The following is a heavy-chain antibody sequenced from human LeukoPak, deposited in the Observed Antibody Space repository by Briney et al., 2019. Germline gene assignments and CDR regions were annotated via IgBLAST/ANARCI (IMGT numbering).Heavy chain of an antibody. CDR3: ARKFVLWFGAASPQSTYFDY. CDR1: GGTFSNYG. CDR2: IIPIFGTA. J-gene: IGHJ4*02. V-gene: IGHV1-69*05. D-gene: IGHD3-10*01. Sequence: ASVKVSCKASGGTFSNYGISWLRQAPGQGLEWMGRIIPIFGTANYAQNFQGRVTITTDESTSTAYMELRSLRSEDTAVYYCARKFVLWFGAASPQSTYFDYWGQGTLVTVSS.